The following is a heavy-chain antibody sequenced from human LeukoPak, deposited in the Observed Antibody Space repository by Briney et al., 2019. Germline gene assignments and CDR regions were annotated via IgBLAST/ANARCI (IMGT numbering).Heavy chain of an antibody. V-gene: IGHV3-64D*06. CDR2: ISSNGGST. CDR1: GFTFSSYA. CDR3: VKALSITMIVVVITSDASDI. J-gene: IGHJ3*02. D-gene: IGHD3-22*01. Sequence: GGSLRLSCSASGFTFSSYAMHWVRQAPGKGLEYVSAISSNGGSTYYADSVKGRFTISRDNSKNTLYLQMSSLRAEDTAVYYCVKALSITMIVVVITSDASDIWGQGTMVTVSS.